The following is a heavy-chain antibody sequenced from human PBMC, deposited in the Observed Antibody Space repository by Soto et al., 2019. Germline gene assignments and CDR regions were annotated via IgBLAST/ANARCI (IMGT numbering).Heavy chain of an antibody. CDR3: ARLVYDILSGYPRLDY. CDR1: GGSISSSSYY. Sequence: QLQLQESGPGLVKPSETLSLTCTVSGGSISSSSYYWGWIRQPPGKGLEWIGSIYYSGSTYYNPSLKSRVTISVDPSKNQFSLKLSSVTAADTAVYYCARLVYDILSGYPRLDYWGQGTLVTVSS. D-gene: IGHD3-9*01. J-gene: IGHJ4*02. CDR2: IYYSGST. V-gene: IGHV4-39*01.